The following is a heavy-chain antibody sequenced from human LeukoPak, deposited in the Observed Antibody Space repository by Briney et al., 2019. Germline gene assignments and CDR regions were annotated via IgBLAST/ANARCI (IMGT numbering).Heavy chain of an antibody. CDR3: ARGNLWFGELSPYYFDY. CDR1: GFTFSSYS. V-gene: IGHV3-48*01. D-gene: IGHD3-10*01. Sequence: GGSLRLSCAASGFTFSSYSMNWVRQAPGKGLEWVSYISSSSSTIYYADSVKGRFTISRDNAKNSLYLQMNSLRAEDTAVYYCARGNLWFGELSPYYFDYWGQGTLVTVSS. J-gene: IGHJ4*02. CDR2: ISSSSSTI.